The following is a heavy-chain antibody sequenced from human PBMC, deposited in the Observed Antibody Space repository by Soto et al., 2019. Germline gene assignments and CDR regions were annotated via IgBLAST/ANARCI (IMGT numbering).Heavy chain of an antibody. V-gene: IGHV1-18*01. Sequence: QLQLVQSGGEVKTPGASVKVSCTTSGYTFTSHGISWVRQAPGQGLEWMGWISTYNGKTDYAQKFQGRVTMTADTRTSTVYMELRSLRSDDTAVYYCARLLTEVATYREDAFDMWGQGTKVTVSS. CDR1: GYTFTSHG. J-gene: IGHJ3*02. CDR3: ARLLTEVATYREDAFDM. CDR2: ISTYNGKT. D-gene: IGHD3-9*01.